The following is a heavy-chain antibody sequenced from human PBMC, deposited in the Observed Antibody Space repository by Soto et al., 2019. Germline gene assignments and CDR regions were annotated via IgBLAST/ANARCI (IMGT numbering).Heavy chain of an antibody. CDR1: GGSISSSNW. Sequence: SETLSLTCAVSGGSISSSNWWSWVRKPPGKGLEWIGEIYHSGSTNYNPSLKSRVTISVDKSKNQFSLKLSSVTAADTAVYYCARHRIFGVVIDYYYGMDVWGQGTTVTVSS. CDR3: ARHRIFGVVIDYYYGMDV. CDR2: IYHSGST. D-gene: IGHD3-3*02. J-gene: IGHJ6*02. V-gene: IGHV4-4*02.